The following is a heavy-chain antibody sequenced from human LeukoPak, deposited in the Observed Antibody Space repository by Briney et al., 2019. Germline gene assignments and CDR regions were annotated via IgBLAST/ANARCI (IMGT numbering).Heavy chain of an antibody. CDR1: GGSFSGYY. D-gene: IGHD5-12*01. J-gene: IGHJ4*02. V-gene: IGHV4-34*01. CDR3: ASRDVDIVDMTSKFDY. CDR2: INHSGST. Sequence: PSETLSLTCAVYGGSFSGYYWSWIRQPPGKGLEWIGEINHSGSTNYNPSLKSRVTISVDTSKNQFSLKLSSVTAADTAVYYCASRDVDIVDMTSKFDYWGQGTLATVSS.